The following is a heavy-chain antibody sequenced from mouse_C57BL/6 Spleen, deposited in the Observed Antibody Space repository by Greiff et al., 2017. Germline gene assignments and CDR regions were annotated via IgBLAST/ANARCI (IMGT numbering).Heavy chain of an antibody. CDR2: IYPGDGDT. J-gene: IGHJ1*03. CDR3: GRSGFYDSGSWYFEV. CDR1: GYAFSSYW. Sequence: VQLQQSGAELVKPGASVKISCKASGYAFSSYWMNWVKQRPGKGLEWIGQIYPGDGDTNYNGKFKGKATLTADKSSSTAYMQLSSLTSEDSAVYFCGRSGFYDSGSWYFEVWGTGTTVTVSS. D-gene: IGHD1-1*01. V-gene: IGHV1-80*01.